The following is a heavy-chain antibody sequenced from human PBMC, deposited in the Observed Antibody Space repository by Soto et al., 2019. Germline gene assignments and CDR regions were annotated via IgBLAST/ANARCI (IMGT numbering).Heavy chain of an antibody. CDR1: GGSFSGYY. CDR2: INHSGST. V-gene: IGHV4-34*01. Sequence: SETLSLTCAVYGGSFSGYYWSWIRQPPGKGLEWIGEINHSGSTNYNPSLKSRVTISVDPSKNQFFLKLSSVTAADTAVYYCARGRHCTNGVCYIYAFDIWGQGTMVTVSS. J-gene: IGHJ3*02. CDR3: ARGRHCTNGVCYIYAFDI. D-gene: IGHD2-8*01.